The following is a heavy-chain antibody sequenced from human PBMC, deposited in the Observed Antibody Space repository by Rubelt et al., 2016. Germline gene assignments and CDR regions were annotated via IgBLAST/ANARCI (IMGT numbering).Heavy chain of an antibody. CDR2: IRGGSRTI. D-gene: IGHD1-26*01. J-gene: IGHJ3*02. Sequence: VQLVESGGGLSQPGGSLRLSCAASGFTFSSYSMNWVRQAPGKGLEWVSYIRGGSRTIYYANSKKTLDREMNRWRAEDTAVYYCARPNSGRYYYRNDAFDIWGQGTVVTVA. CDR1: GFTFSSYS. V-gene: IGHV3-48*01. CDR3: ARPNSGRYYYRNDAFDI.